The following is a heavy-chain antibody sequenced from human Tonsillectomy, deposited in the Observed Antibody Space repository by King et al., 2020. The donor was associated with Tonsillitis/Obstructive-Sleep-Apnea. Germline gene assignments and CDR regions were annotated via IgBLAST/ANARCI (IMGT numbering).Heavy chain of an antibody. CDR1: GFTFSSYA. J-gene: IGHJ4*02. CDR2: ISYDGSNK. CDR3: ATDSLRHYFDY. V-gene: IGHV3-30*04. Sequence: VQLVESGGGVVQPGRSLRLSCAASGFTFSSYAMYWVRQAPGKGLEWVAIISYDGSNKYYADSVKGRFTISRDNSKNTLYLQLNSLRAEDTAVYYCATDSLRHYFDYWGQGTLVTVSS.